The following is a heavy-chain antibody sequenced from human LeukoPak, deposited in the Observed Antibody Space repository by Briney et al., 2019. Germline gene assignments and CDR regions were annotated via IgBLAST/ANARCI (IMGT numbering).Heavy chain of an antibody. CDR2: ISYDGSNK. CDR3: ARDIAVARGYYYYGMDV. J-gene: IGHJ6*04. CDR1: GFTFSSYA. D-gene: IGHD6-19*01. Sequence: GGSLRLSCAASGFTFSSYAMHWVRQAPGKGLEWVAVISYDGSNKYYADSVKGRSTISRDNSKNTLYLQMNSLRAEDTAVYYCARDIAVARGYYYYGMDVWGKGTTVTVSS. V-gene: IGHV3-30*04.